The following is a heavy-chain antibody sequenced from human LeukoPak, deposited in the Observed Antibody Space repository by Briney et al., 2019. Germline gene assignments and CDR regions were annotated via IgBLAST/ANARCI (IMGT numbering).Heavy chain of an antibody. CDR2: TYYGGTT. Sequence: TSETLSLTCGVSGGPISSGGHYWGWVRQLPGKGLEWIGYTYYGGTTYYNPSLKSRVSISVGTSKNLFSLKLSSVTAADTAVYYCARDPYGSTYFDYWGQGTPITVSS. J-gene: IGHJ4*02. CDR3: ARDPYGSTYFDY. V-gene: IGHV4-31*11. CDR1: GGPISSGGHY. D-gene: IGHD4-17*01.